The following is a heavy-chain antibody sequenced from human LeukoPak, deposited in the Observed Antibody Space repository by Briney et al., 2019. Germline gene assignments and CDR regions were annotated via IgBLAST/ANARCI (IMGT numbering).Heavy chain of an antibody. D-gene: IGHD3-10*01. V-gene: IGHV4-34*01. CDR3: ARGRSYGSGRYWFDP. Sequence: SGTLSLTCAVYGGSFSGYYWSWIRQPPGKGLEWIGEINHSGSTNYNPSLKSRVTTSVDRSKNQFSLKLSSVTAADTAVYYCARGRSYGSGRYWFDPWGQGTLVTVSS. CDR2: INHSGST. CDR1: GGSFSGYY. J-gene: IGHJ5*02.